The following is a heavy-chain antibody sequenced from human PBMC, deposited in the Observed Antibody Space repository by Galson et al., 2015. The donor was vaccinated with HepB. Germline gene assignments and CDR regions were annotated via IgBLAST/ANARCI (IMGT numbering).Heavy chain of an antibody. CDR3: TSGPSYFDD. CDR2: TYYRSRWFT. Sequence: CAISGDSVSTSSGAWNWIRQSPSRGLEWLGRTYYRSRWFTDYALSLKSRITISTDTSKNQLSLQLNSVTPEDTAVYYCTSGPSYFDDWGQGTLVTVSS. CDR1: GDSVSTSSGA. J-gene: IGHJ4*02. V-gene: IGHV6-1*01.